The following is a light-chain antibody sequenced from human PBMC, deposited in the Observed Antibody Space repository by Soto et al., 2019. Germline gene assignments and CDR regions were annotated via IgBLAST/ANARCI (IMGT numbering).Light chain of an antibody. CDR1: QSISIW. CDR3: QQYYSFPT. Sequence: DIQMTQSPSTLSASVGDRVTITCRASQSISIWLAWYQQRPGRAPSLLIYDASILESGVPSRFSASRSGTEFTLTISSLQPDDFATYYCQQYYSFPTFGQGTRLEI. J-gene: IGKJ5*01. CDR2: DAS. V-gene: IGKV1-5*01.